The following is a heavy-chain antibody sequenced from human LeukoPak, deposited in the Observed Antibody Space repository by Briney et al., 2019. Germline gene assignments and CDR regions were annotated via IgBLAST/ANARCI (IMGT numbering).Heavy chain of an antibody. Sequence: GESLRISCKGSGYSFAWYWIGWVRQMPGKGLEWMGVIYPRDSDTRHSPSLQGQVTMSVDKSVNTAYLQWRSLEASDSAMYYCARQDGDGFYYFDYWGQGTLVTVSS. V-gene: IGHV5-51*01. D-gene: IGHD2-21*02. CDR3: ARQDGDGFYYFDY. CDR2: IYPRDSDT. J-gene: IGHJ4*02. CDR1: GYSFAWYW.